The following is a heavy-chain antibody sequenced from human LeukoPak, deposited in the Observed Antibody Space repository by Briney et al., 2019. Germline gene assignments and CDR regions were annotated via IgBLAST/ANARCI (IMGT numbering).Heavy chain of an antibody. D-gene: IGHD5-12*01. CDR1: GGSISSDGYY. J-gene: IGHJ4*02. CDR2: ITYSGST. CDR3: ARGGVGGYDYFDS. Sequence: PSQTLSLTCTVSGGSISSDGYYWSWLRQPPGKGLEWIGHITYSGSTDYSPSLRSRVTMSVDTSKNQFSLELDSVTAAETAMYFCARGGVGGYDYFDSWGQGTLVAVSS. V-gene: IGHV4-30-4*01.